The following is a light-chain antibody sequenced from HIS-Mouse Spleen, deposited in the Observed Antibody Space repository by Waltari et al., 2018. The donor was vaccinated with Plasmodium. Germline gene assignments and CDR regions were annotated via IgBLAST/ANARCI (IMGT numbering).Light chain of an antibody. CDR3: YSAADNNRV. CDR2: KES. J-gene: IGLJ3*02. V-gene: IGLV3-27*01. Sequence: SYELTQPSSVSVSPGQTARITCPGDVLAKKYARWFQQKPGQAPVLVIYKESERPSGIPERFSGSSSGTTVTLTISGAQVEDEADYYCYSAADNNRVFGGGTKLTVL. CDR1: VLAKKY.